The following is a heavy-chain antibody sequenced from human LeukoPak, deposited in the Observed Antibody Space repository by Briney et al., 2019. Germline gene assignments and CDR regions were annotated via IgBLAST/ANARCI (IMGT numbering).Heavy chain of an antibody. CDR2: ISGSGGRT. V-gene: IGHV3-23*01. Sequence: GGSLRLSCAASGFTFSTYAMSWVRQAPGEGLEWVSVISGSGGRTYYADSVKGRFTISRDNSKNTLYLQMSSLRAEDTAVYYCAKDAMVGGSYFHYWGQGTLVTVSS. J-gene: IGHJ4*02. CDR3: AKDAMVGGSYFHY. D-gene: IGHD1-26*01. CDR1: GFTFSTYA.